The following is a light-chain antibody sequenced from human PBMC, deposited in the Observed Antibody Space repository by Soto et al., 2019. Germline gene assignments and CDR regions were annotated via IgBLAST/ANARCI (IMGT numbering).Light chain of an antibody. CDR1: HSDIGNYNY. CDR2: DVG. Sequence: SALTQPASVSGSPGQSITISCTGTHSDIGNYNYVSWYQHLPGKAPKLMIYDVGSRPSGVSSRFSGSKSGNTASLAISGLQAEDEADYYCNSYREDHPRFYVFGTGTKATVL. J-gene: IGLJ1*01. CDR3: NSYREDHPRFYV. V-gene: IGLV2-14*03.